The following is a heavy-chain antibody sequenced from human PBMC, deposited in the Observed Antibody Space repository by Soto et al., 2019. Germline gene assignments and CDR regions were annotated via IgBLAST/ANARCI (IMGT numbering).Heavy chain of an antibody. D-gene: IGHD5-12*01. CDR1: GFSLSSYW. V-gene: IGHV3-7*01. Sequence: EVQLVESGGGLVLPGGSLRLSCAASGFSLSSYWMSWVRQAPGKGLEWVANIKQDGSEKYYVDSVKGRFTISRDNAKNSLYLQMNSRRAEDTAVYYCSSWGFIVATNWYFDLWGRGTLVTVSS. J-gene: IGHJ2*01. CDR3: SSWGFIVATNWYFDL. CDR2: IKQDGSEK.